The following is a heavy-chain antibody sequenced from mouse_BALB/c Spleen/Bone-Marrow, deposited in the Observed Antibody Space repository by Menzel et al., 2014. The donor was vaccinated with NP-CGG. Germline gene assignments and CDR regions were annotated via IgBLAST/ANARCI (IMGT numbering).Heavy chain of an antibody. V-gene: IGHV1-74*01. CDR1: DYSITSYW. CDR2: IHPSDSET. Sequence: VQLQQSGAELVGPGASVKLSCRASDYSITSYWVNWVKQRPGQGLEWIGMIHPSDSETRLNQKFKDKATLTVDKSSSTAYMQLSSPTSEDSAVYYCARGGYDGWYFDVWGAGTTVTVSS. D-gene: IGHD2-2*01. J-gene: IGHJ1*01. CDR3: ARGGYDGWYFDV.